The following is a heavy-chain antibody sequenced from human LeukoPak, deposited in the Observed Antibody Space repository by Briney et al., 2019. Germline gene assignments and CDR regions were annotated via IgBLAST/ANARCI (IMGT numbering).Heavy chain of an antibody. J-gene: IGHJ3*02. CDR2: IHTDGSTT. D-gene: IGHD3-22*01. CDR3: ATTGDVFRSGDMIVAGNDAFDI. V-gene: IGHV3-74*01. CDR1: GFTFSSYW. Sequence: GGSLRLSCAASGFTFSSYWMHWVRQAPGKGLVWVSRIHTDGSTTTYADSVKGRFTISRDNAKNTLYLQMNSLRAEDTAVYYCATTGDVFRSGDMIVAGNDAFDIWGQGTMVTVSS.